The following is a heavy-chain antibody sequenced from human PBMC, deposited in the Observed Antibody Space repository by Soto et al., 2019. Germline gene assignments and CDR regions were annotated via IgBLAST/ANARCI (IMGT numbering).Heavy chain of an antibody. CDR3: AKAPHPSTVTTFDY. Sequence: EVQLLESGGGLVQPGGSLRLSCAASGFTFSSYAMSWVRQAPGYGLEWVSAISGSGGSTYYADSVKGRFTISRDNSKNTLYLQMNRLRAEDTAVYYCAKAPHPSTVTTFDYWGQGTLVTVSS. D-gene: IGHD4-17*01. J-gene: IGHJ4*02. V-gene: IGHV3-23*01. CDR1: GFTFSSYA. CDR2: ISGSGGST.